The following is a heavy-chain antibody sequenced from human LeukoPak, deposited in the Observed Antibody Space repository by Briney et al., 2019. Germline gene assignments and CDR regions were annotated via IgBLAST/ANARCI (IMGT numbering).Heavy chain of an antibody. CDR1: GGSISSYY. Sequence: SETLSLTCTVSGGSISSYYWSWIRQPPGKGLEWIGYIYYSGSTNYNPSLKSRVTISVDTSKNQFSLKLSSVTAADTAVYYCAGSVPGPDIVVVPAARDAFDIWGQGTMVTVSS. D-gene: IGHD2-2*01. J-gene: IGHJ3*02. CDR2: IYYSGST. V-gene: IGHV4-59*01. CDR3: AGSVPGPDIVVVPAARDAFDI.